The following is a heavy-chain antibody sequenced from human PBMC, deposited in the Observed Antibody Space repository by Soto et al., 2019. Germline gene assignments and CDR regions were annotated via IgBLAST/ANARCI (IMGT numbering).Heavy chain of an antibody. CDR1: GFTFSIYG. V-gene: IGHV3-33*01. CDR3: ARAAPDHGIPSWFDP. CDR2: IWFDGSQT. D-gene: IGHD2-2*02. Sequence: QVQLVESGGGVVQSGGSLRLSCAASGFTFSIYGMHWVRQAAGKGLEWVAIIWFDGSQTYYRDSVQGRFTVSRDNSKNILYLQMNNVSAEDTAVYFCARAAPDHGIPSWFDPWGQGTLVTVSS. J-gene: IGHJ5*02.